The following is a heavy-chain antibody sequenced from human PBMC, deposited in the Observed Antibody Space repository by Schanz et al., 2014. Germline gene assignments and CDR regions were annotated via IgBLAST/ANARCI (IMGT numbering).Heavy chain of an antibody. D-gene: IGHD3-10*01. Sequence: EVQVVESGGGLVQPGGSLRLSCVASGFNVSKSYVSWVRQAPGKGLEWVAAINGSGNATYYADSVKGRFTISRDNSRNTLFLQMKRLRAEDTAVYYCAKDQGSYGSGSYSYFDYWGQGTLATVSS. V-gene: IGHV3-23*04. CDR2: INGSGNAT. J-gene: IGHJ4*02. CDR1: GFNVSKSY. CDR3: AKDQGSYGSGSYSYFDY.